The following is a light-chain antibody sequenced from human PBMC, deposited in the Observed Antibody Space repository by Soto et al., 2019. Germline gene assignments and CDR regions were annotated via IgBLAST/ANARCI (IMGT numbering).Light chain of an antibody. J-gene: IGLJ1*01. V-gene: IGLV2-14*01. Sequence: QSPLTQPAAVSGSPGQSITISCTGTSSDVGGYNYVSCYQQHPGKAPKLMIYAVTDQPSGVSSRFSGSKSGNTASLTISGLQAEDEADYYCSSYTSSSTLFGTGTKVTVL. CDR1: SSDVGGYNY. CDR3: SSYTSSSTL. CDR2: AVT.